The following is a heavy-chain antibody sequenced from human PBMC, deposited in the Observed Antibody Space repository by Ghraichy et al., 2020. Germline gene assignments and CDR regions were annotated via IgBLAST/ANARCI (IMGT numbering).Heavy chain of an antibody. V-gene: IGHV3-48*02. CDR1: GFTFGGYG. CDR3: ARGSRVVRFFYYDGMDV. D-gene: IGHD4-23*01. Sequence: GGSLRLSCVGSGFTFGGYGMNWVRQSPGKGLEWVSYITSSSRRIFYADSVKGRFTISRDNAKNSLSLQMNSLREEDTAVYYCARGSRVVRFFYYDGMDVWGHGTTVTVSS. CDR2: ITSSSRRI. J-gene: IGHJ6*02.